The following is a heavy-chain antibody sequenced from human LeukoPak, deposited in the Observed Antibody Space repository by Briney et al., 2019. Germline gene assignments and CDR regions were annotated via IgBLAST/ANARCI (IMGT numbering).Heavy chain of an antibody. CDR3: ARGIYGDYGVFDY. J-gene: IGHJ4*02. CDR2: IYHSGST. V-gene: IGHV4-30-2*01. D-gene: IGHD4-17*01. CDR1: GGSISSGGYS. Sequence: SETLSLTCAVSGGSISSGGYSWSWIRQPPGKGLEWIGYIYHSGSTYYNPSLKSRVTISVDRSKNQFSLKLSSVTAADTAVYYCARGIYGDYGVFDYWGQGTLVTVSS.